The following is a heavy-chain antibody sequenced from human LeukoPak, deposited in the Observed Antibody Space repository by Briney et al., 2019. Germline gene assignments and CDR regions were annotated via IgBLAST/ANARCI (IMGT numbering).Heavy chain of an antibody. J-gene: IGHJ2*01. Sequence: SETLSLTCTVSGGSISSYYWSWIRQPPGKGLEWIGNIYYSGSTNYNPSLKSRVTISVDTSKNQFSLKLSSVTAADTAVYYCARDTVGYDILTGYQMTWYFDLWGRGTLVTVSS. CDR1: GGSISSYY. CDR3: ARDTVGYDILTGYQMTWYFDL. D-gene: IGHD3-9*01. CDR2: IYYSGST. V-gene: IGHV4-59*01.